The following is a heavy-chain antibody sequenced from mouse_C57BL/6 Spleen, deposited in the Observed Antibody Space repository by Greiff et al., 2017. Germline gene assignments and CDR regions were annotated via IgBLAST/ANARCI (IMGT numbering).Heavy chain of an antibody. CDR2: IRSKSNNYAT. CDR1: GFSFNTYA. V-gene: IGHV10-1*01. CDR3: VRGMDYSNYGGYALDY. Sequence: DVHLVESGGGLAKPKGSLKLSCAASGFSFNTYAMNWVRQAPGKGLEWIARIRSKSNNYATYYADSVKDRFTIYRDDSESMLYLQMTNLTYKDTAMYYCVRGMDYSNYGGYALDYWGQGTSVTVSS. D-gene: IGHD2-5*01. J-gene: IGHJ4*01.